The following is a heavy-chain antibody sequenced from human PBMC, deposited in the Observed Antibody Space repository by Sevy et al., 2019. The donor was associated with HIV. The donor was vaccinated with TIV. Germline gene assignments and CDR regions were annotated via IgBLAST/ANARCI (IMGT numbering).Heavy chain of an antibody. Sequence: GGSLRLSCAASGFTFSSYGMHWVRQAPGKGLEWVAVIWYDGSNKYYADSVKGRFTISRDNSENTLYLQMNSLRAEDTAVYYCARDAYYYDSSGYYLDSYFDYWGQGTLVTVSS. CDR2: IWYDGSNK. CDR1: GFTFSSYG. V-gene: IGHV3-33*01. J-gene: IGHJ4*02. D-gene: IGHD3-22*01. CDR3: ARDAYYYDSSGYYLDSYFDY.